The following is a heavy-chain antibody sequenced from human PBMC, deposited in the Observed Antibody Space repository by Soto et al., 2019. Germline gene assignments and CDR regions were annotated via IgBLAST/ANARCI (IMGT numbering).Heavy chain of an antibody. D-gene: IGHD2-2*01. V-gene: IGHV1-18*04. CDR1: VYTFTSYG. Sequence: ASVKVSCKASVYTFTSYGIIWVRQAPGQGLGWMVWISAYNGNTNYAQKLQGRVTMTTDTSTNTAYMELRSLRSDDTAVYYCARYGGYCSSTSCQGYNWFDPWGQGTLATVS. CDR3: ARYGGYCSSTSCQGYNWFDP. J-gene: IGHJ5*02. CDR2: ISAYNGNT.